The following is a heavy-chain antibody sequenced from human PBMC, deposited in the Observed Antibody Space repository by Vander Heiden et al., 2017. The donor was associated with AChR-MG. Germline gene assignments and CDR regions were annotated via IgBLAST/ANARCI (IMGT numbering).Heavy chain of an antibody. D-gene: IGHD5-18*01. J-gene: IGHJ3*02. V-gene: IGHV3-30-3*01. CDR1: GFTFSSYA. Sequence: QVQLVESGGGVVQPGRSLRLSCATSGFTFSSYAMHWVRQAPGKGLEWVAVISYDGSNKYYADSVKGRFTISRDNSKNTLYLQMNSLRAEDTAVYYCAKDGGTAMVHDAFDIWGQGRMVTVSS. CDR3: AKDGGTAMVHDAFDI. CDR2: ISYDGSNK.